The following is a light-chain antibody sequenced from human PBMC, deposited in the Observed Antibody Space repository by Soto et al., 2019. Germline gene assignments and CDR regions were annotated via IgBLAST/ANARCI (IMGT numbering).Light chain of an antibody. Sequence: DIQMTQSPSTLSASVGDRVTITCRASQSISSWLAWYQQKPGKAPKLLIYKASSLESGLPSRFSGSGSGTEFTLTISSLQPDDFATYYCQQSFTFGPGTKVDIK. J-gene: IGKJ3*01. CDR1: QSISSW. CDR3: QQSFT. CDR2: KAS. V-gene: IGKV1-5*03.